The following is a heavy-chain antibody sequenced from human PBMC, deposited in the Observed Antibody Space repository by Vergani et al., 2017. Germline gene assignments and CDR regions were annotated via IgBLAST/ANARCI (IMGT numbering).Heavy chain of an antibody. D-gene: IGHD2-15*01. V-gene: IGHV4-30-4*01. J-gene: IGHJ5*02. Sequence: QVQLQESGPGLVKPSQILSLTCTFSGCSLSSGSFYWCWIRQPPGKGLEWIGYIYYSENTYYNTSLKSRVTMSVDTSTNQFSLKLTSITAADTAVYYFARASGIVVVIADTNWCDPWGQGTLVTVSS. CDR3: ARASGIVVVIADTNWCDP. CDR2: IYYSENT. CDR1: GCSLSSGSFY.